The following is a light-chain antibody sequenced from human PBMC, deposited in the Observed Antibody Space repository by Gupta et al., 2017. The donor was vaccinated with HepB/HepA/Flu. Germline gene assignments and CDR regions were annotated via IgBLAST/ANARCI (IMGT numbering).Light chain of an antibody. V-gene: IGKV4-1*01. CDR1: QSLLYSSNNKNS. Sequence: DIVMTQSPDSLAVSLGERATINCKSSQSLLYSSNNKNSLAWYQQKPGQPPKLLIYWASTRESGVPDRFSGSGSGTDFTLTISSLQAEGVAVYYCQQYYSTPRTFGQGTKVEIK. CDR2: WAS. J-gene: IGKJ1*01. CDR3: QQYYSTPRT.